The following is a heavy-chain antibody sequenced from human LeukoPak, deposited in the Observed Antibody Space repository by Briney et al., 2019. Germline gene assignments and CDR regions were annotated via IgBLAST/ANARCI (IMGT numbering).Heavy chain of an antibody. J-gene: IGHJ4*02. D-gene: IGHD5-18*01. CDR2: INTSGST. CDR1: GDSIIGYY. CDR3: ARDRSYGPDH. V-gene: IGHV4-4*07. Sequence: SETLSLTCTVSGDSIIGYYGSWIRQFAGKGLEWIGRINTSGSTNYKPSLKSRVTMSVDTPKNQFSLKLSPVTAADTAVSYCARDRSYGPDHWGQGTLVTVSS.